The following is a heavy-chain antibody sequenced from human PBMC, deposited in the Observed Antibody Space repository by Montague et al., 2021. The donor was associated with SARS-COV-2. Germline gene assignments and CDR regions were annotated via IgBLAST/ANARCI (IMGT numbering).Heavy chain of an antibody. Sequence: SLRLSCAASGFTFSNYDMNWVRQAPGKGPEWISYISTSAYTTSYAGSVKGRFTISRDNGKNSLYLQMNSLGVEDTAVYYCTRDYRSIVGDGLDIWAKGQRSPSLQ. V-gene: IGHV3-48*03. D-gene: IGHD3-16*02. J-gene: IGHJ3*02. CDR2: ISTSAYTT. CDR3: TRDYRSIVGDGLDI. CDR1: GFTFSNYD.